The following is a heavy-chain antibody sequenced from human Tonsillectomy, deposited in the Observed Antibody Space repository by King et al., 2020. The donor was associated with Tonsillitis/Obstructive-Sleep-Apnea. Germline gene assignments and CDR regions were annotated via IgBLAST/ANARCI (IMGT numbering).Heavy chain of an antibody. V-gene: IGHV4-4*07. D-gene: IGHD3-10*01. Sequence: QLQESGPGLVKPSETLSLTCTVSGGSISSYYWTWIRQPAGKGLEWIGRIYTSGSTNYNPSLKSRVTMSVDTSQNQFSLKLSSVTAADTAVYYCARDLVRGFTYGNFDLWGRGTLVTVSS. CDR2: IYTSGST. J-gene: IGHJ2*01. CDR1: GGSISSYY. CDR3: ARDLVRGFTYGNFDL.